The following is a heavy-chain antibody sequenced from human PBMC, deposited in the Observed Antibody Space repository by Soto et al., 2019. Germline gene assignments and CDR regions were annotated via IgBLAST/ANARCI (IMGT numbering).Heavy chain of an antibody. Sequence: QVYLQESGPGLVRSSQTLSLYCAVSGVTISSDSYHWGWIRQRPGKGLEWVGFISSRGRTYYNPSLKSRITMSADTSKSQFSLHLTSVTAADTSMYFCARYRFTATWSTFDYWGQGSQVTVSS. D-gene: IGHD3-16*02. V-gene: IGHV4-31*11. J-gene: IGHJ4*02. CDR3: ARYRFTATWSTFDY. CDR2: ISSRGRT. CDR1: GVTISSDSYH.